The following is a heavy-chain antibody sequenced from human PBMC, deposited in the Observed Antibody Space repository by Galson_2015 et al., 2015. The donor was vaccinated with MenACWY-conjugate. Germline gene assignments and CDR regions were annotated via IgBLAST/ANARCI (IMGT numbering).Heavy chain of an antibody. J-gene: IGHJ2*01. Sequence: ETLSLTCTVAGGSITKTNYYWGWIRQPPGKGLEWIGNVYYSGDTYYNPSLKSRVSISVDTSKNQFSLKLISVTAADTAVYYCARLPSTNSWYWYFDLWGRGTLVTVSS. D-gene: IGHD2-2*01. V-gene: IGHV4-39*01. CDR3: ARLPSTNSWYWYFDL. CDR1: GGSITKTNYY. CDR2: VYYSGDT.